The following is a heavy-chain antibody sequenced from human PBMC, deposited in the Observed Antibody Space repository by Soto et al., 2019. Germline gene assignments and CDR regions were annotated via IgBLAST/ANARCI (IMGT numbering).Heavy chain of an antibody. V-gene: IGHV4-30-2*01. CDR2: IYHSGST. Sequence: TLSVTCAVSGGSISSGGYSWSWIRQPPGKGLEWIGYIYHSGSTYYNPSLKSRVTISVDRSKNQFSLKLSSVTAADTAVYYCASGGENWFDTWGQATMVTVSP. CDR1: GGSISSGGYS. CDR3: ASGGENWFDT. D-gene: IGHD3-10*01. J-gene: IGHJ5*02.